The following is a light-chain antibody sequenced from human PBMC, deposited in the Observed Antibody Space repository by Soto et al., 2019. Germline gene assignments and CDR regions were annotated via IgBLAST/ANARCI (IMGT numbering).Light chain of an antibody. V-gene: IGKV3-20*01. CDR2: GAS. CDR3: QQYCSSPNT. CDR1: QSVSSSY. J-gene: IGKJ2*01. Sequence: EIVLTQSPGTLSLSPGERATLSCRASQSVSSSYLAWYQQKPGQAPRLLIYGASSRATGIPDRFSGSGSGTDFTLTISRLEPEDFAVYYCQQYCSSPNTFGQGTKVVIK.